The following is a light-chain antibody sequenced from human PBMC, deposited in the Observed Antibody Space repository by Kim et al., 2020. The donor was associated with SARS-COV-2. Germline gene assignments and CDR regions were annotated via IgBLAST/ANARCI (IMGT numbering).Light chain of an antibody. J-gene: IGKJ2*01. CDR2: GAS. CDR1: QTINNY. CDR3: QQYHSYPYT. V-gene: IGKV1-16*02. Sequence: DIQMTQSPSSLSASVEDRVTITCRASQTINNYLAWFQQKPGKAPKSLIYGASTLQSGVPSKFRASGSGTDFTLTIISLQPEDFATYYCQQYHSYPYTFGQGTKLEI.